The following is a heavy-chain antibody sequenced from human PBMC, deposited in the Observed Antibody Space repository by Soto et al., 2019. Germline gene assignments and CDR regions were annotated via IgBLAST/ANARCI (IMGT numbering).Heavy chain of an antibody. V-gene: IGHV4-59*12. CDR3: ASHYYNSSGYNQSYYCMDL. Sequence: LSETLSLTCTVSGVSISSYYWSWIRQPPGKGLEWIGYIYYSGSTNYNPSLKSRVTISVDTPKNQFSLTLSSVTAANTAVYYFASHYYNSSGYNQSYYCMDLWGQGTSVTVCS. CDR2: IYYSGST. D-gene: IGHD3-22*01. J-gene: IGHJ6*02. CDR1: GVSISSYY.